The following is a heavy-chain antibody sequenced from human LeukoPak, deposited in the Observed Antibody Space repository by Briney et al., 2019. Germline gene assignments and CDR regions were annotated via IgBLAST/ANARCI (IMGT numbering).Heavy chain of an antibody. CDR3: ARSDSTGWPYQMGV. Sequence: SETLSLTCTVSGGSINSYYWSWIRQPPGKGLEWIGYIDYSGSTNYNPSLKSRVTISVDRSKNQFSLKLSSVTAADTAVYYCARSDSTGWPYQMGVWGKGTTVTVSS. J-gene: IGHJ6*03. CDR2: IDYSGST. D-gene: IGHD3-22*01. V-gene: IGHV4-59*01. CDR1: GGSINSYY.